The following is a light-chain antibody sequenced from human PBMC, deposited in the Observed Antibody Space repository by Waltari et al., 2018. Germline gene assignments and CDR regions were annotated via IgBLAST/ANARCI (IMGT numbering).Light chain of an antibody. CDR2: RSD. J-gene: IGLJ3*02. V-gene: IGLV1-44*01. CDR3: AAWDDSLHGHWV. CDR1: SSNIGGNV. Sequence: QSVLTQPPPASGTPGQRVTISCTGSSSNIGGNVVNWYQQLPGKAPTLLIYRSDLRPSGVPDRFSGSKSGTSASLAISGLQSADEGDYYCAAWDDSLHGHWVFGGGTKVTVL.